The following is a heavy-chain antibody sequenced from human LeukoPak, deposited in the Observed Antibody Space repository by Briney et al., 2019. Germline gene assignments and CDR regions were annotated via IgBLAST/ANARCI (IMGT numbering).Heavy chain of an antibody. V-gene: IGHV4-39*07. D-gene: IGHD2-2*01. J-gene: IGHJ3*02. CDR2: IYYSGSSGST. CDR1: DGSISSSSYY. CDR3: ARDDCPSSTSCYSGVRAFDI. Sequence: PSETLSLNCTVSDGSISSSSYYWGWIRQPPGKGLEWIGSIYYSGSSGSTNYNPSLKSRVTISVDKSKNQFSLKLSSVTAADTAVYYCARDDCPSSTSCYSGVRAFDIWGQGTMVTVSS.